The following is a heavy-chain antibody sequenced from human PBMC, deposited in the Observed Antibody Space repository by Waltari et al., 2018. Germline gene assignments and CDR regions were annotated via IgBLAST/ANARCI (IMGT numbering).Heavy chain of an antibody. CDR1: GGTFSSYA. D-gene: IGHD3-22*01. CDR2: IIPIFGTA. Sequence: QVQLVQSGAEVKKPGSSVKVSCKASGGTFSSYAISWVRQAPGQGLGWMGGIIPIFGTANYAQKFQGRVTITADESTSTAYMELSSLRSEDTAVYYCARGRITMIVVVPPRYYGMDVWGQGTTVTVSS. CDR3: ARGRITMIVVVPPRYYGMDV. V-gene: IGHV1-69*13. J-gene: IGHJ6*02.